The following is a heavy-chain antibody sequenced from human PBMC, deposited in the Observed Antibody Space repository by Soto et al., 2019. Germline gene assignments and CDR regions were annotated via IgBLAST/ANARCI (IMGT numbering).Heavy chain of an antibody. V-gene: IGHV4-39*02. CDR1: GVTIISSSYY. Sequence: SETLSLTCTVSGVTIISSSYYWGWIRQPPGKGLEWIGSIYYSGSTYYNPSLKSRVTISVDTSKNQFSLKLSSVTAADTAMYYCARDTTPSLWGQGTLVTAPQ. CDR2: IYYSGST. D-gene: IGHD1-1*01. CDR3: ARDTTPSL. J-gene: IGHJ4*02.